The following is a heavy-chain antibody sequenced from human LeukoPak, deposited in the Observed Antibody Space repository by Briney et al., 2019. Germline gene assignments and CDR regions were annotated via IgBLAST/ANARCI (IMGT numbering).Heavy chain of an antibody. V-gene: IGHV3-33*01. Sequence: PGRSLRLSCAASGFTFSSYGMHWVRQAPGKGLEWVAVIWYDGSNKYYADSVKGRFTTSRDNSKNTLYLQMNSLRAEDTAVYYCARWGTPTVTLDYWGQGTLVTVSS. CDR3: ARWGTPTVTLDY. D-gene: IGHD4-17*01. CDR1: GFTFSSYG. CDR2: IWYDGSNK. J-gene: IGHJ4*02.